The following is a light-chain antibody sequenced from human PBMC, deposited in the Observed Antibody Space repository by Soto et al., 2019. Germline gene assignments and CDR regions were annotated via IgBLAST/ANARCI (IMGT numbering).Light chain of an antibody. CDR1: PSVPNY. CDR2: GAF. Sequence: EIALTQSPATLSLSPGDRATLSCRASPSVPNYLAWYQQKPGQAPRLLIYGAFNRATGIPARFSGSGSGADFTLTISSLEPEDFAMYYCQQRNNWPPGTFGQGTRLEIK. V-gene: IGKV3-11*01. J-gene: IGKJ5*01. CDR3: QQRNNWPPGT.